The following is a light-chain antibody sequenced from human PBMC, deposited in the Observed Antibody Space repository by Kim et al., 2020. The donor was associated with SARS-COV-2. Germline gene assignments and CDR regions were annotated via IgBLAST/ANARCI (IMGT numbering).Light chain of an antibody. CDR2: DTS. V-gene: IGKV3-11*01. CDR1: QSVRSY. CDR3: QQRSVWPLT. Sequence: LSPGERATLSCRASQSVRSYLGWYRQKPGQAPRLLIYDTSNRAPGIPARFSGSGSGTDFTLTISSLEPEDFAIYYCQQRSVWPLTFGGGTKVDIK. J-gene: IGKJ4*01.